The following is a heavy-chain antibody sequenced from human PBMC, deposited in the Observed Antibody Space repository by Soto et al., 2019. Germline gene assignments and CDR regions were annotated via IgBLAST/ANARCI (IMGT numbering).Heavy chain of an antibody. CDR1: RFIFIGYA. J-gene: IGHJ4*02. CDR2: ISGSGGST. V-gene: IGHV3-23*01. Sequence: PGWSVRLSCAAGRFIFIGYAMIWVRQTPRKGLEWVSAISGSGGSTYYADSVKGRFTISRDNSKNTLYLQMNSLRAEDTAVYYCAKVRGSSGWSADYWGQGTLVTVSS. CDR3: AKVRGSSGWSADY. D-gene: IGHD6-19*01.